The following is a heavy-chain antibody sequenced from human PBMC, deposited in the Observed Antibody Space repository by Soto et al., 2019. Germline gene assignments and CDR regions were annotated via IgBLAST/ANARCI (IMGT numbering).Heavy chain of an antibody. CDR1: GFTFNHYA. D-gene: IGHD4-17*01. V-gene: IGHV3-23*01. CDR2: VSGRGGST. Sequence: HPGGSLRLSCTASGFTFNHYAMSWVRQAPGKGLEWVSAVSGRGGSTKYADSVKGRFIISRDNSNSTLYLQMDSLRGEDTAVYYCAKDSTVTTSLYFYYYGFDVWGRGTTVTVSS. CDR3: AKDSTVTTSLYFYYYGFDV. J-gene: IGHJ6*01.